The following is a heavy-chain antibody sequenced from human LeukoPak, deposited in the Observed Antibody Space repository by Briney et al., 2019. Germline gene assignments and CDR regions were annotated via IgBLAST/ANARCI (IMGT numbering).Heavy chain of an antibody. CDR3: AGGSGWLPGY. Sequence: GSLRLSCAAPQFTFSGHWMNWVRQAPGKGLEWVAIIKQDGSEIRYVDSVKGRFTISRDNTKNVLYLQMNSLRAEDTAVYYCAGGSGWLPGYWGQGTLVTVSS. V-gene: IGHV3-7*01. D-gene: IGHD6-19*01. CDR2: IKQDGSEI. J-gene: IGHJ4*02. CDR1: QFTFSGHW.